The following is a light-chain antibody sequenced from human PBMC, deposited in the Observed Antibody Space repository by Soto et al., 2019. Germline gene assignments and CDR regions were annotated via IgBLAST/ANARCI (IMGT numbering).Light chain of an antibody. CDR1: SSDVGFYNY. J-gene: IGLJ3*02. Sequence: QPVLTQPPSASGSPGQSVTISCTGTSSDVGFYNYVSWYQQYPGKAPKLVIYEVTKRPSGVPDRFSGSKSGNTASLTVSGLQAEDEGTYYCSSYGGNNNVMFGGGTKVTVL. V-gene: IGLV2-8*01. CDR3: SSYGGNNNVM. CDR2: EVT.